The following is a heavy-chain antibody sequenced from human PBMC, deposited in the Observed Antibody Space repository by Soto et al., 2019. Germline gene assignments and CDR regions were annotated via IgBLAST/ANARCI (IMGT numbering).Heavy chain of an antibody. CDR1: GFTFSSYG. J-gene: IGHJ4*02. CDR2: IWFDGSNK. CDR3: ARRGGSNGWGDFDS. Sequence: QVQLVESGGGVVQPGRSLRLSCAASGFTFSSYGMHWVRQAPGKGLEWVAVIWFDGSNKYYADSVKGRFTISRDNSKNTLYLQMNNLRAEDTAVYYCARRGGSNGWGDFDSWGQGTLVSVSS. V-gene: IGHV3-33*01. D-gene: IGHD6-19*01.